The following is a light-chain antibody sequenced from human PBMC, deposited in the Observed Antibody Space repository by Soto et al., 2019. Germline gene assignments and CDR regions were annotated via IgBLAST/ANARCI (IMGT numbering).Light chain of an antibody. CDR2: GAS. Sequence: EIVLTQSPGTLSLSPGERATLSCRARQSVSSSDLSWYQQKPGQAPRTLIYGASSRATGIPDRFSGSGAGKDFTLTISRLDPEDFAVDYCQQSGSSPPISFGHGTRLEMK. V-gene: IGKV3-20*01. CDR1: QSVSSSD. CDR3: QQSGSSPPIS. J-gene: IGKJ5*01.